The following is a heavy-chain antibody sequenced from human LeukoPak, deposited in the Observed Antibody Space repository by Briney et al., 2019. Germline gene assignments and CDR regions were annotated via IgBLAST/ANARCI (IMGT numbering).Heavy chain of an antibody. J-gene: IGHJ4*02. Sequence: GGSLRLSCAASGRTFSSYGMHWVRQAPGKGLEWVAVISYDGSNKYYADSVKGRFTISRDNSKNTLYLQMNSLRAEDTAVYYCAKDRDYDILTASFDYWGQGTLVTVSS. CDR2: ISYDGSNK. CDR3: AKDRDYDILTASFDY. CDR1: GRTFSSYG. D-gene: IGHD3-9*01. V-gene: IGHV3-30*18.